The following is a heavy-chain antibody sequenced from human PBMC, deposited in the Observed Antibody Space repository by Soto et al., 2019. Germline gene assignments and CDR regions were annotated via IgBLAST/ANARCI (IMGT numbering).Heavy chain of an antibody. CDR1: GFTFSGSA. D-gene: IGHD3-10*01. J-gene: IGHJ3*02. CDR3: TRKSQSGVDI. V-gene: IGHV3-73*01. CDR2: IRSKANSYAT. Sequence: GGSLRLSCAASGFTFSGSAMHWVRQASGKGLEWVGRIRSKANSYATAYVASVKGRFTISRDDSKNTAYLQMNSLKTEDTAVYYCTRKSQSGVDIWGQGTMVTVSS.